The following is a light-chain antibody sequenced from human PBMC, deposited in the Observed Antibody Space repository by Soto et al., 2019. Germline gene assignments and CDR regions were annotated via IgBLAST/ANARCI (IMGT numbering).Light chain of an antibody. CDR2: RNN. Sequence: QSVLTQPPSASGTPGQRVTISCSGSSSNIGSNYVYWYQQLPGTAPKLLIYRNNQRPSGVPDRFSGSKSGTSAYLAISGLLSEDEADYYCAAWDDSLSGYVFGTGTKVTV. CDR1: SSNIGSNY. V-gene: IGLV1-47*03. J-gene: IGLJ1*01. CDR3: AAWDDSLSGYV.